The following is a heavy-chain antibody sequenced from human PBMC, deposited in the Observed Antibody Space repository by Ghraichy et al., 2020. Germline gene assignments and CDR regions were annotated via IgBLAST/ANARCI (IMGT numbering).Heavy chain of an antibody. D-gene: IGHD6-19*01. V-gene: IGHV4-34*01. CDR1: GGSFSGYY. J-gene: IGHJ4*02. CDR2: INHSGST. Sequence: SETLSLTCAVYGGSFSGYYWSWIRQPPGKGLEWIGEINHSGSTNYNPSLKSRVTISVDTSKNQFSLKLSSVTAADTAVYYCAGRGVAGKEEYYFDYWGQGTLVTVSS. CDR3: AGRGVAGKEEYYFDY.